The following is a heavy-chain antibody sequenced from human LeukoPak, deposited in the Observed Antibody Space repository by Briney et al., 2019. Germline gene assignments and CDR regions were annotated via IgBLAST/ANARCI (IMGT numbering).Heavy chain of an antibody. CDR2: IYHSGNT. J-gene: IGHJ2*01. CDR1: GGSISSYY. D-gene: IGHD6-19*01. Sequence: PSETLSLTCTVSGGSISSYYWSWIRQPPGKGLEWIGYIYHSGNTNYNPSLKSRVTMSADTSKNQFSLKLSSVTAADTAVYYCARSGRGWYGWYFDLWGRGTLVTVSS. CDR3: ARSGRGWYGWYFDL. V-gene: IGHV4-59*01.